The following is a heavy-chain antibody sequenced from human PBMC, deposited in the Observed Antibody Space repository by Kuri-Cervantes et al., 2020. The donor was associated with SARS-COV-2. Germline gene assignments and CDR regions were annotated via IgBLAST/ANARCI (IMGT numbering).Heavy chain of an antibody. CDR2: IFYSGST. CDR3: AARTRMVSGNWFDP. J-gene: IGHJ5*02. V-gene: IGHV4-30-4*01. CDR1: GGSISSGDYY. D-gene: IGHD5/OR15-5a*01. Sequence: LSLSCTVSGGSISSGDYYWSWLRQPPGRGLEWIRHIFYSGSTYDNPSLKSRVTISVDTSKNQFSLKLSSVTAAGTAVYYCAARTRMVSGNWFDPWGQGTLVTVSS.